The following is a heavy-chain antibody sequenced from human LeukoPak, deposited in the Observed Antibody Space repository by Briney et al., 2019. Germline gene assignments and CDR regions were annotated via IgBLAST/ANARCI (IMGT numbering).Heavy chain of an antibody. Sequence: GSLRLSCAASGFTVSSNYMSWIRQPPGKGLEWIGSIHYSGNTYYNPSLKSRVTISVDTSKNQFSLKLSSVTAADTAVYYCVRRTGDSYWYFDLWGRGALVTVSS. CDR2: IHYSGNT. D-gene: IGHD7-27*01. CDR3: VRRTGDSYWYFDL. J-gene: IGHJ2*01. V-gene: IGHV4-59*02. CDR1: GFTVSSNY.